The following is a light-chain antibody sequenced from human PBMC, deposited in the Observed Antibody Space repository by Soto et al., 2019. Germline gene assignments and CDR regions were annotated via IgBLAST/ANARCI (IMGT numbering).Light chain of an antibody. CDR3: SSYTNSSTV. V-gene: IGLV2-14*01. Sequence: QSALTQPASVSGSPGQSITITYTGASSDVGYVSWYQQHPDKAPKLMIYEVSNRPSGVSNRFSGSKSGNTASLTISGLQAEDEADYYCSSYTNSSTVFGGGTKLTVL. CDR2: EVS. J-gene: IGLJ3*02. CDR1: SSDVGY.